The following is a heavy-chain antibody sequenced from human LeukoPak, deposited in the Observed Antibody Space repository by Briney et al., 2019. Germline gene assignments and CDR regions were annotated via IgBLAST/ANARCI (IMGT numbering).Heavy chain of an antibody. D-gene: IGHD1-26*01. Sequence: ASVKVSCKASGYTFTSYYMHWVRQAPGQGLEWMGIINPSGGSTSYAQKFQGRVTMTRDTSRSTVYMELSSLRSEDTAVYYCAREVGATNAFDYWGQGTLVTVSS. CDR1: GYTFTSYY. CDR2: INPSGGST. J-gene: IGHJ4*02. V-gene: IGHV1-46*01. CDR3: AREVGATNAFDY.